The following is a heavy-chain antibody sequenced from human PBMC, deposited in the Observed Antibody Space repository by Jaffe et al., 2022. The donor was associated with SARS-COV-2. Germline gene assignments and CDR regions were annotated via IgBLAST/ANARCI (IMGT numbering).Heavy chain of an antibody. CDR3: ARTPYCGGDCAKYFQH. V-gene: IGHV4-34*01. CDR2: INHSGST. J-gene: IGHJ1*01. CDR1: GGSFSGYY. Sequence: QVQLQQWGAGLLKPSETLSLTCAVYGGSFSGYYWSWIRQPPGKGLEWIGEINHSGSTNYNPSLKSRVTISVDTSKNQFSLKLSSVTAADTAVYYCARTPYCGGDCAKYFQHWGQGTLVTVSS. D-gene: IGHD2-21*02.